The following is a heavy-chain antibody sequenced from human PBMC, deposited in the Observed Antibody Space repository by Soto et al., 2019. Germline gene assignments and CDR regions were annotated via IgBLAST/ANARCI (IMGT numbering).Heavy chain of an antibody. V-gene: IGHV3-9*01. Sequence: EVQLVESGGGLVQPGRSLRLSCVASGFTFDDYAMHWVRQAPGKGLEWVSGISWNTGRIDYADSVKGRFIISRDNAKTSLYLQMNSLRVEDTALYYCARDVRAGLCSSPRCYNYMDVWGKGTTVTVSS. D-gene: IGHD2-2*01. CDR3: ARDVRAGLCSSPRCYNYMDV. CDR1: GFTFDDYA. J-gene: IGHJ6*03. CDR2: ISWNTGRI.